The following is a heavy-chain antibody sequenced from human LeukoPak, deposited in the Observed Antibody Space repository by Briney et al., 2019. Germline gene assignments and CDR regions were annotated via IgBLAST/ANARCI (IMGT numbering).Heavy chain of an antibody. CDR2: LSYIGNT. Sequence: SETLSLNCSISGGTISGFYWGWLRQAPGQGLDWFGFLSYIGNTNYNPSLRSRVTISLDTSKNQVSLILNAVTAAYTAVYYCARVEWSGFHYGNYYMDVWGNGTSVTVSS. CDR1: GGTISGFY. V-gene: IGHV4-59*01. J-gene: IGHJ6*03. D-gene: IGHD3-3*01. CDR3: ARVEWSGFHYGNYYMDV.